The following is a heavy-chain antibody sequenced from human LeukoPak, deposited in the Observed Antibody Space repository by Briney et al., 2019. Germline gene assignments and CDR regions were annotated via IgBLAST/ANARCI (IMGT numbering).Heavy chain of an antibody. CDR2: INSDGSST. CDR1: GFTVTNYC. V-gene: IGHV3-74*01. J-gene: IGHJ4*02. Sequence: RAGGSLRLSCAASGFTVTNYCMHWVRQAPGEGLVWVSHINSDGSSTNYAASVRGRFTTSRDTTKNTLYLQMNRLKAEATAVYYCVRQDSGSYLGGYWGQETLVTVSS. D-gene: IGHD1-26*01. CDR3: VRQDSGSYLGGY.